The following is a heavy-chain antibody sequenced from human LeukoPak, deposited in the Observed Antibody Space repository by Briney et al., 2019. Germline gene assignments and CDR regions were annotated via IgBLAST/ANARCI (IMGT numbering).Heavy chain of an antibody. CDR3: ARVSTRTGYYIDY. V-gene: IGHV1-2*02. J-gene: IGHJ4*02. CDR2: INPNSGGT. D-gene: IGHD3/OR15-3a*01. CDR1: GYTFTGYY. Sequence: ASVKVSCTASGYTFTGYYMHWVRQAPGQGLEWMGWINPNSGGTNYAQKFQGRVTMTRDTSISTAYMELSRLRSDDTAVYYCARVSTRTGYYIDYWGQGTLVTVSS.